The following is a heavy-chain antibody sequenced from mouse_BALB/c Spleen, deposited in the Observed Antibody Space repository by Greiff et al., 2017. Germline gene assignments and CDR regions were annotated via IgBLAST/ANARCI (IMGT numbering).Heavy chain of an antibody. V-gene: IGHV1-14*01. D-gene: IGHD3-1*01. J-gene: IGHJ4*01. CDR1: GYTFTSYV. Sequence: EVQLQQSGPELVKPGASVKMSCKASGYTFTSYVMHWVKQKPGQGLEWIGYINPYNDGTKYNEKFKGKATLTSDTSSSTAYMELSSLTSEDSAVYYCAKRKQLGLREYYAMDYWGQGTSVTVSS. CDR2: INPYNDGT. CDR3: AKRKQLGLREYYAMDY.